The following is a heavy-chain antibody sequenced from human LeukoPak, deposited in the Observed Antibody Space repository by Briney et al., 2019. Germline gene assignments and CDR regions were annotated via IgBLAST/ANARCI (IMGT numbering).Heavy chain of an antibody. CDR2: ISDSGGST. CDR1: GFTFSSSA. CDR3: AKDHVEGSWGDYYYYYMDV. V-gene: IGHV3-23*01. J-gene: IGHJ6*03. D-gene: IGHD3-16*01. Sequence: GGSLRLSCAASGFTFSSSAMSWVRQAPGKGLEWVSGISDSGGSTYYADSVQGRFTISRDNSNNTVYLYMNSVRTEDTAVYYCAKDHVEGSWGDYYYYYMDVWGKGTTVTISS.